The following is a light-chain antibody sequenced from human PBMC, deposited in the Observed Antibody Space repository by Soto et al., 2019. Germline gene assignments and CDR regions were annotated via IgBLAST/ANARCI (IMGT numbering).Light chain of an antibody. V-gene: IGKV3-11*01. Sequence: EIVLTQSPATLSLSPGEGSALSCRASQSVSDFLAWYQQEPGQAPRLXXYDASKRATGIPARFSGRGSGTEFTLTISSLQSEDFAVYYCQQYNNWPPWTFGQGTKVDIK. CDR3: QQYNNWPPWT. CDR2: DAS. J-gene: IGKJ1*01. CDR1: QSVSDF.